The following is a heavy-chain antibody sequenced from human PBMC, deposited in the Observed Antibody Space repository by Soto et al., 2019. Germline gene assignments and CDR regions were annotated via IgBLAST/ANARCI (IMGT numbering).Heavy chain of an antibody. CDR1: GGSISSSNW. D-gene: IGHD5-18*01. V-gene: IGHV4-4*02. CDR3: ARGSGYSYGYYYYYGMDV. CDR2: IYHSGST. Sequence: SETLSLTCAVSGGSISSSNWWSWVRQPPGKGLEWIGEIYHSGSTNYNPSLKSRVTLSVDKSKNQFSLKLSSVTAADTAVYYCARGSGYSYGYYYYYGMDVWGQGTTVTVSS. J-gene: IGHJ6*02.